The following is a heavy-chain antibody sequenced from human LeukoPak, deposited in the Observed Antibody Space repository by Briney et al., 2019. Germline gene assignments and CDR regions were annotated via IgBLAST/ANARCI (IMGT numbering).Heavy chain of an antibody. V-gene: IGHV4-61*02. J-gene: IGHJ4*02. CDR1: GVSISSGGYY. CDR2: IYSSGST. Sequence: PSETLSLTCTVSGVSISSGGYYWTWIRQPAGKGLEWIGRIYSSGSTSYNPSLESRVTISLDTSNNQFSLKLTSVTAADTAVYYCVREAALTVTVVVLDYWGQGALVTVSS. CDR3: VREAALTVTVVVLDY. D-gene: IGHD3-22*01.